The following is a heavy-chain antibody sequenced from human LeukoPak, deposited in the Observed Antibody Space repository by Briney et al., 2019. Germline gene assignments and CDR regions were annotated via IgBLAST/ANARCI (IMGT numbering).Heavy chain of an antibody. J-gene: IGHJ2*01. CDR3: ARGMSRVNSGGGYWYFDL. D-gene: IGHD4-23*01. CDR2: INWNGGST. CDR1: GFTFSSYA. V-gene: IGHV3-20*01. Sequence: PGGSLRLSCAASGFTFSSYAMSWVRQAPGKGLEWVSGINWNGGSTGYADSVKGRFTISRDNAKNSLYLQMNSLRAEDTALYHCARGMSRVNSGGGYWYFDLWGRGTLVTVSS.